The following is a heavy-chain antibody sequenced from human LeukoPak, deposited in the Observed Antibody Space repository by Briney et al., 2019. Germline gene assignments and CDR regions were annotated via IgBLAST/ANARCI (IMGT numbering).Heavy chain of an antibody. CDR1: GYSISSGYY. V-gene: IGHV4-38-2*01. CDR2: IYHSGST. Sequence: PSETLSLTCAVSGYSISSGYYWGWIRQPPGKGLEWIGSIYHSGSTYYNPSLKSRVTISVDTSKNQFSLKLSSVTAADTAVYYCARNIVVVPAAMDYYYMDVWGKGTTATVSS. D-gene: IGHD2-2*01. CDR3: ARNIVVVPAAMDYYYMDV. J-gene: IGHJ6*03.